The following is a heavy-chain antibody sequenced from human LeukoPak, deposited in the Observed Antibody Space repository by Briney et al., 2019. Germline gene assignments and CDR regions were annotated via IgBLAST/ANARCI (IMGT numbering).Heavy chain of an antibody. Sequence: GGSLRLSCAVSGFNFISYSMNWVRQAPGKGLEWISYINSSSSTMYYADSVKGRFTISRDNAKNSLYLQMNSLRVEDTAVYYCAKDLPAAYFDCWGQGTLVTVSS. V-gene: IGHV3-48*04. CDR3: AKDLPAAYFDC. CDR2: INSSSSTM. CDR1: GFNFISYS. D-gene: IGHD2-2*01. J-gene: IGHJ4*02.